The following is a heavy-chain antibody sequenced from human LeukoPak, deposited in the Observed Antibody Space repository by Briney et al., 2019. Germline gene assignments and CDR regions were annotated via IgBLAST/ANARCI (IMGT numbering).Heavy chain of an antibody. V-gene: IGHV4-59*01. J-gene: IGHJ4*02. CDR2: IYYCGST. CDR1: GGSISSYY. D-gene: IGHD5-18*01. CDR3: ARKSRWLPFDY. Sequence: PSETLSLTCTVSGGSISSYYWSWIRQPPGRGREWFGYIYYCGSTNYNRSLKSRVTISVDTSKNQFSLRLSSVTVADTAVYYCARKSRWLPFDYWGQGTLVTVSS.